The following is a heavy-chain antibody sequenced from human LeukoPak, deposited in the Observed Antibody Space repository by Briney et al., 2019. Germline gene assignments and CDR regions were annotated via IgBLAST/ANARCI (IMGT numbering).Heavy chain of an antibody. Sequence: GSLRLSRVVSGINFCHYAMSWVRQAPGKGLEWVAFISGSGRNTYYADSVKGRFTISRDNFRNTLSLQMNSLRPDDTAIYYCAKDEGVVLSTSFDFGHWGQGTLVAVSS. D-gene: IGHD3-10*01. CDR2: ISGSGRNT. CDR3: AKDEGVVLSTSFDFGH. J-gene: IGHJ4*02. V-gene: IGHV3-23*01. CDR1: GINFCHYA.